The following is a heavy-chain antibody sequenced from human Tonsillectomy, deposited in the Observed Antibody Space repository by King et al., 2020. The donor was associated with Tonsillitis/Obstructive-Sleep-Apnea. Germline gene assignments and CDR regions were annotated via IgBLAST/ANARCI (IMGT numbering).Heavy chain of an antibody. CDR3: ARDMVLGAGGYAFDF. V-gene: IGHV4-59*01. J-gene: IGHJ3*01. CDR1: GGSISSYY. CDR2: MYYSGST. D-gene: IGHD2-8*01. Sequence: QLQESGPGLVKLSETLSLTCTVSGGSISSYYWSWIRQPPGKGLEWIGYMYYSGSTNYNPSLKSRVTISVDTSKNQFSLKLSSVTAADTAVYYCARDMVLGAGGYAFDFWPGDNGHRLF.